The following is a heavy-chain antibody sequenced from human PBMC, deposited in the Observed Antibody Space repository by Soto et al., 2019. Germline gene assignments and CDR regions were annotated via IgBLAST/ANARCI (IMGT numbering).Heavy chain of an antibody. J-gene: IGHJ1*01. CDR1: GYTFTSYD. CDR3: ARVKGLKQWLGLFQH. CDR2: MNTNSGNT. D-gene: IGHD6-19*01. V-gene: IGHV1-8*01. Sequence: QVQLVQSGAEVKKPGASVKVSCKASGYTFTSYDINWVRQATGQGLEWMGWMNTNSGNTGYAQKFQGRVTMTRNTSISTAYMEQSSLRSEDTAVYYCARVKGLKQWLGLFQHWGQGTLVTVSS.